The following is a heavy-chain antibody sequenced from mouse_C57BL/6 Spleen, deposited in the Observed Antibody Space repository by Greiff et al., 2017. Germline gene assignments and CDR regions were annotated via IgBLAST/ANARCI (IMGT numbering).Heavy chain of an antibody. J-gene: IGHJ2*01. CDR3: ARGLGRRDFDY. V-gene: IGHV1-69*01. CDR1: GYTFTSYW. D-gene: IGHD4-1*01. Sequence: QVQLQQPGAELVMPGASVKLSCKASGYTFTSYWMHWVKQRPGQGLEWIGEIDPSDSYTNYNQKFKGKSTLTVDKSSRTAYMQLSSLTSEDSAVYYCARGLGRRDFDYWGQGTTLTVSS. CDR2: IDPSDSYT.